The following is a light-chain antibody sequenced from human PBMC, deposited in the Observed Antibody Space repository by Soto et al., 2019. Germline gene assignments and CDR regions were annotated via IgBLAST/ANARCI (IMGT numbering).Light chain of an antibody. J-gene: IGKJ1*01. CDR3: QQYNSYSPWT. Sequence: DIQMTQSPSTLSASVGDRVTITCRASQSISDRLAWYQQKPGKAPKLLIYKASSLESGVPSRFSGSGSGTEFTLTISSLQPDDFATYYCQQYNSYSPWTFGQGTKVDIK. V-gene: IGKV1-5*03. CDR2: KAS. CDR1: QSISDR.